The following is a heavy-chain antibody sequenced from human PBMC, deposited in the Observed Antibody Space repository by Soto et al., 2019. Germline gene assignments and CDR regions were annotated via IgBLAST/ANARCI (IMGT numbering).Heavy chain of an antibody. CDR3: ARPLRDSNYCGGRAV. CDR1: GGTFSKYA. V-gene: IGHV1-69*01. D-gene: IGHD3-22*01. J-gene: IGHJ6*02. Sequence: QVQLVQSGAEMQQPGASVRVSCKASGGTFSKYAISWVRQAPGKGLEWLGGTIPMFGTPNYAQTFQGRVSISADESTATVYMELISLRSEDTAVYFCARPLRDSNYCGGRAVGGDWTTVTVSS. CDR2: TIPMFGTP.